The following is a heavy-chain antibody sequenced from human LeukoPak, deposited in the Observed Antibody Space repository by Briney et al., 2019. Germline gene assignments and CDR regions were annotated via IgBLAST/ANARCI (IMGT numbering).Heavy chain of an antibody. D-gene: IGHD4-17*01. CDR1: GGSISSGGYY. J-gene: IGHJ4*02. CDR2: IYYSGST. CDR3: ARDSYSLTTVTYFDS. V-gene: IGHV4-31*03. Sequence: SQTLSLTCTVSGGSISSGGYYWSWIRQHPGKGLEWIGYIYYSGSTYYNPSLKSRVTISVDTSKNQFSLKLSSVTAADTAVYYCARDSYSLTTVTYFDSWGQGTLVTVSS.